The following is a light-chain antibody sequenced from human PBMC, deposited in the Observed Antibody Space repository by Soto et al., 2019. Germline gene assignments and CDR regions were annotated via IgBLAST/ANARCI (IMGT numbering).Light chain of an antibody. Sequence: QAVVTQPPSVSGAPGQRVTISCTGSSSSIGAGYDVHWYQQLPGRAPKLLIYGNSNRPSGVPDRFSGSKSGTSASLAITGLQAEDEADYYCQSYDSSLSVVVFGGGTKLTVL. CDR3: QSYDSSLSVVV. CDR2: GNS. J-gene: IGLJ2*01. V-gene: IGLV1-40*01. CDR1: SSSIGAGYD.